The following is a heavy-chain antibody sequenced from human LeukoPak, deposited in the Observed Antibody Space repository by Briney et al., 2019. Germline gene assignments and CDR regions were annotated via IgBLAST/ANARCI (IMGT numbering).Heavy chain of an antibody. V-gene: IGHV3-74*01. CDR2: IDNDGSST. CDR3: VRDLELVYYDTSAYEY. CDR1: GFTFSAYW. Sequence: GGSLRLSCAASGFTFSAYWMHWVRQVPGKGLEWVSRIDNDGSSTTYADSVKGRFTISRDNAKNTLFLQMNSLRAEDTAVYYCVRDLELVYYDTSAYEYWGQGNLVTVSS. D-gene: IGHD3-22*01. J-gene: IGHJ4*02.